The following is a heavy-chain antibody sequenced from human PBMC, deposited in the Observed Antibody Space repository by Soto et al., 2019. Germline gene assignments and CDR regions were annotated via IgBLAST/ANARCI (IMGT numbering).Heavy chain of an antibody. J-gene: IGHJ4*02. Sequence: EVQLVESGGGLVKPGGSLRLSCAASGFTFSNAWMNWVRQAPGKGLEWVGRIKSKTDGGTTDYAASVKGRFTISRDDSKNTLYLLMNSLKTEDTAVYYCTTGGDYYDSSGYPSPLDYWGQGTLVTVSS. CDR2: IKSKTDGGTT. D-gene: IGHD3-22*01. CDR3: TTGGDYYDSSGYPSPLDY. V-gene: IGHV3-15*07. CDR1: GFTFSNAW.